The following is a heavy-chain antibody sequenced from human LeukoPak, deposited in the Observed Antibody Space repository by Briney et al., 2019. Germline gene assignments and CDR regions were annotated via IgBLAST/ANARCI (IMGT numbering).Heavy chain of an antibody. D-gene: IGHD5-12*01. V-gene: IGHV3-7*01. Sequence: GGSLRLSCAASGFTFSSYSMSWVRQAPGKGLEWVANIKQDGSEKYYVDSVKGRFTISRDNAKNSLYLQMNSLRAEDTAVYYCAKNHVDIDPVAYWGQGTLVTVSS. J-gene: IGHJ4*02. CDR3: AKNHVDIDPVAY. CDR2: IKQDGSEK. CDR1: GFTFSSYS.